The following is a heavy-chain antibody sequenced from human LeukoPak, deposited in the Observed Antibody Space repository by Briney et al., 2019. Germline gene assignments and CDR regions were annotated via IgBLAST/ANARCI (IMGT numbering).Heavy chain of an antibody. CDR3: ARDRLPEPYFDY. CDR2: INQDGSEK. V-gene: IGHV3-7*01. CDR1: GFTFSSYW. J-gene: IGHJ4*02. D-gene: IGHD1-14*01. Sequence: GGSLRLSCAASGFTFSSYWMSWVRQAPGKWLEWVANINQDGSEKYYVDSVKGRLTISRDNAKNSLYLQMNSLRAEDTAVYYCARDRLPEPYFDYWGQGTLVTVSS.